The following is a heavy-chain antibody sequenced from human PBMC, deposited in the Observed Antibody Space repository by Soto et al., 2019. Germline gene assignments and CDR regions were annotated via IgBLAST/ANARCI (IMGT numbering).Heavy chain of an antibody. V-gene: IGHV1-18*01. CDR1: GYTFTSYG. Sequence: ASVKVSCKASGYTFTSYGISWVRQAPGQGLEWMGWISAYNGNTNYAQKLQGRVTMTTDTSTSTAYMELRSLRSDDTAVYYCASRLLEGYSYGNSFDYGGQGTLVTVPS. CDR2: ISAYNGNT. D-gene: IGHD5-18*01. CDR3: ASRLLEGYSYGNSFDY. J-gene: IGHJ4*02.